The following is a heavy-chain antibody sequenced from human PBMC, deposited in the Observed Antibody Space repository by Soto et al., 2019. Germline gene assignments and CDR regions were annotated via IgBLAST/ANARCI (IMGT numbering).Heavy chain of an antibody. CDR1: GYTFTSYG. D-gene: IGHD6-13*01. CDR2: ISAYNGNT. Sequence: GSSVKVSCKASGYTFTSYGISWVRQAPGQGLDWMGWISAYNGNTKYAQKLQGRVTMTTDTSTSTAYMELRRLRSDDTAVYYCARHGYSRSWRPVSFDYWGQGTLVTVSS. CDR3: ARHGYSRSWRPVSFDY. J-gene: IGHJ4*02. V-gene: IGHV1-18*01.